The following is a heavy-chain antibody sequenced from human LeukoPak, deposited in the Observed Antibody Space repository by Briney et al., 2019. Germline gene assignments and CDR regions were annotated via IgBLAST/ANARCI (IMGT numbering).Heavy chain of an antibody. V-gene: IGHV3-7*01. D-gene: IGHD5-24*01. CDR2: IKQDGSEK. Sequence: AGGSLRLSCAASGFTFSTYWMSWVRQAPGKGLEWVANIKQDGSEKDYVDSVKGRFTISRDNAKNSLYLQMNSLRDEDTAVYSCARDGVRDGLYFDRWGQGTLVTVSS. J-gene: IGHJ4*02. CDR1: GFTFSTYW. CDR3: ARDGVRDGLYFDR.